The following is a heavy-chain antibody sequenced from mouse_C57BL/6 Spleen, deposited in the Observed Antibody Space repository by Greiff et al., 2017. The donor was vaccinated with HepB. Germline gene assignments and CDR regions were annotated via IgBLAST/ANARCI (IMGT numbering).Heavy chain of an antibody. CDR1: GYTFTSYW. CDR3: ARPNYYGSSPRAMDY. V-gene: IGHV1-55*01. Sequence: QVQLQQPGAELVKPGASVKMSCKASGYTFTSYWITWVKQRPGQGLEWIGDIYPGSGSTNYNEKFKSKATLTVDTSSSTAYMQLSSLTSEDSAVYYCARPNYYGSSPRAMDYWGQGTSVTVSS. CDR2: IYPGSGST. J-gene: IGHJ4*01. D-gene: IGHD1-1*01.